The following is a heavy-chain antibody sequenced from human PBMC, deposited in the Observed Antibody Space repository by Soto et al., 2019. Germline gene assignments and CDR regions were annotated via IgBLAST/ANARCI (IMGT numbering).Heavy chain of an antibody. CDR2: IYYSGST. V-gene: IGHV4-31*02. CDR1: GGSISSGGYY. J-gene: IGHJ6*02. Sequence: SETLSLTCTVSGGSISSGGYYWSWIRQHPGKGLEWIGYIYYSGSTYYNPSLRSRVTISVDTSKNQFSLKLSSVTAADTAVYYCARDPPMTTVSGGMDVWGQGTTVTVSS. D-gene: IGHD4-17*01. CDR3: ARDPPMTTVSGGMDV.